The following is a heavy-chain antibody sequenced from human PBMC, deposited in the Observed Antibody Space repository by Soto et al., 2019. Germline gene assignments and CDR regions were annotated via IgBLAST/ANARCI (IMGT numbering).Heavy chain of an antibody. V-gene: IGHV3-7*03. D-gene: IGHD2-2*01. CDR2: IKQDGSEK. J-gene: IGHJ6*02. Sequence: GGSLRLSCXASGFTFSSDWMSWVRQAPGKGLEWVANIKQDGSEKYYVDSVKGRFTISRDNAKNSLYLQMNSLRAEDTAVYYCAREIYCSSTSCYWPPAYYYYGMDVWGQGTTVTVSS. CDR1: GFTFSSDW. CDR3: AREIYCSSTSCYWPPAYYYYGMDV.